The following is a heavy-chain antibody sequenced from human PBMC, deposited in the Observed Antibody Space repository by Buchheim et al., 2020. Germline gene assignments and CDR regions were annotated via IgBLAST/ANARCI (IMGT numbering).Heavy chain of an antibody. D-gene: IGHD4-23*01. CDR3: ARALPGGKWPFDY. V-gene: IGHV4-59*01. CDR2: IYYSGST. J-gene: IGHJ4*02. CDR1: GGSISSYY. Sequence: QVQLQESGPGLVKPSETLSLTCTVSGGSISSYYWSWIRQPPGKGLEWIGYIYYSGSTNYNPSLKSRVTLSVDTSKNQFSLKLSSVTAADTAVYYCARALPGGKWPFDYWGQGTL.